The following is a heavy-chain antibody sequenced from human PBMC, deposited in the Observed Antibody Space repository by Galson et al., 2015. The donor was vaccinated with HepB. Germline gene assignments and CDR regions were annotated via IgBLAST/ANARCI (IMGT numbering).Heavy chain of an antibody. D-gene: IGHD4-17*01. J-gene: IGHJ3*02. CDR3: ARLRDYDAFDI. CDR2: ISSSSSTI. Sequence: SLRLSCAASGFTFSAFAMHWVRQAPGKGLEWVSYISSSSSTIYYADSVKGRFTISRDNAKNSLYLQMNSLRAEDTAVYYCARLRDYDAFDIWGQGTMATVSS. CDR1: GFTFSAFA. V-gene: IGHV3-48*01.